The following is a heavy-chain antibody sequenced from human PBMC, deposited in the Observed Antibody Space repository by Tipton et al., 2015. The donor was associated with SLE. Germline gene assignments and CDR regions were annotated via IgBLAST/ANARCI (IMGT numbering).Heavy chain of an antibody. CDR1: GFSFDDHA. D-gene: IGHD5-18*01. Sequence: SLRLSCAAPGFSFDDHAMHWVRRAPGRGLEWVSGINWNGGDLGYADSVRGRFTISRDNAKNSLYLQINSLRPEDTALYYCASSRGFSFGNDAFDIWGQGTVVTVSS. V-gene: IGHV3-9*01. CDR3: ASSRGFSFGNDAFDI. CDR2: INWNGGDL. J-gene: IGHJ3*02.